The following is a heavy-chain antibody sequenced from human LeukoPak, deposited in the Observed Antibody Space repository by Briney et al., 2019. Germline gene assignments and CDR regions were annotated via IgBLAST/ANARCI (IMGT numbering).Heavy chain of an antibody. CDR3: ARHRWDGTYNFDF. V-gene: IGHV4-39*01. Sequence: PSETLSLTCTVSGGSTSSSSDYWGWIRQPPGMGLEWIGSIYNNGRTFTNPSLKSRATISVDTSKNQFSLKLSSVTAVDTAMYYCARHRWDGTYNFDFWGQGTLVPVSS. CDR1: GGSTSSSSDY. CDR2: IYNNGRT. D-gene: IGHD1-1*01. J-gene: IGHJ4*02.